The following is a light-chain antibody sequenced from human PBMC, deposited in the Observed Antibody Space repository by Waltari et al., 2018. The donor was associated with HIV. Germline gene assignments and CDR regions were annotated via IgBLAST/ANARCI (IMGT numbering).Light chain of an antibody. J-gene: IGLJ3*02. CDR2: END. CDR3: QVWDSDLNAVV. CDR1: SSTIGYNS. Sequence: SVLTQPPSVSAAPGPSVTVSCPASSSTIGYNSLSCYQHLPGAAPNPLLSENDQRPSGIPDRFSASKSDTSATLGISGPQTGDEADYYCQVWDSDLNAVVFGGGTRVTVL. V-gene: IGLV1-51*02.